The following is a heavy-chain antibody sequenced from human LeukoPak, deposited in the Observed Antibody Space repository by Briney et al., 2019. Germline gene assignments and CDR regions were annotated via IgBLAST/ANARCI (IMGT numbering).Heavy chain of an antibody. CDR2: ISGSGGST. V-gene: IGHV3-23*01. J-gene: IGHJ6*03. CDR1: GFTFSSYA. CDR3: ARGEKMERDYYYYMDV. Sequence: GGSLRLSCAASGFTFSSYAMSWVRQAPGKGLEWVSAISGSGGSTYYADSVKGRFTISRDNAKNSLYLQMNSLRAEDTALYYYARGEKMERDYYYYMDVWGKGTTVTVSS. D-gene: IGHD5-24*01.